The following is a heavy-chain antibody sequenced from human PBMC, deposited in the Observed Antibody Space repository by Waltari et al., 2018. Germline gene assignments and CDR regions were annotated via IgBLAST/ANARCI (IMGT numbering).Heavy chain of an antibody. CDR3: ARDPVRPRQLVRRFSWFDP. J-gene: IGHJ5*02. CDR2: IAHSGST. Sequence: QVQLQQWGAGLLKPSETLSLTCAVYGDESSSAYYWSWIRQPPGEGLEWIGEIAHSGSTNYNPSLKTRVTLSVDTSKNQFSLRLASVTAADTAVYYCARDPVRPRQLVRRFSWFDPWGQGILVTVSS. D-gene: IGHD6-6*01. V-gene: IGHV4-34*01. CDR1: GDESSSAYY.